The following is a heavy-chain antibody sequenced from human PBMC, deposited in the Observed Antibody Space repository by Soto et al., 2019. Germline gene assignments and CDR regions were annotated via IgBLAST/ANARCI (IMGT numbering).Heavy chain of an antibody. CDR3: ATAYSSSWSPYYYGMDV. CDR1: GVTFRSYA. V-gene: IGHV3-23*01. J-gene: IGHJ6*02. Sequence: PVGSQSLSYASSGVTFRSYAVSWVRQNPGKGLEWVSAISGSGGSTYYADSVKGRFTISRDNSKNTLYLQMNSLRAEDTAVYYCATAYSSSWSPYYYGMDVWGQGTTVTVSS. D-gene: IGHD6-13*01. CDR2: ISGSGGST.